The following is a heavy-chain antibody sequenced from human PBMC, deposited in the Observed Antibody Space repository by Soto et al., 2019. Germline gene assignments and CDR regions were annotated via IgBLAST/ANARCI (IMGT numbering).Heavy chain of an antibody. J-gene: IGHJ2*01. D-gene: IGHD3-10*01. Sequence: QVQLQESGPGLVKPSQTLSLTCAVSGGSISRSVYYCNWIRQHPGKGLEWIGYIHNSGTTYYNPSLKSRLTFSVDTSKNQFSLKLSSGPTADTAVYYCARDPIVRGVVGWYFDLWGRGTLVTVSS. CDR2: IHNSGTT. V-gene: IGHV4-31*11. CDR1: GGSISRSVYY. CDR3: ARDPIVRGVVGWYFDL.